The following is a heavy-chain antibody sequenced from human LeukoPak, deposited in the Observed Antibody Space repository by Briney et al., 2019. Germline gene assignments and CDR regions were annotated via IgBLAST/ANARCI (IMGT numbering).Heavy chain of an antibody. CDR2: ISGSGGST. Sequence: PAGSLRLSCAASGFTFSSYAMSWVRQAPGKGLEWVSAISGSGGSTYYADSVKGRFTISRDNSKNTLYLQMNSLRAEDTAVYYCAKSSSSSWYSGGYWGQGTLVTVSS. CDR3: AKSSSSSWYSGGY. CDR1: GFTFSSYA. D-gene: IGHD6-13*01. V-gene: IGHV3-23*01. J-gene: IGHJ4*02.